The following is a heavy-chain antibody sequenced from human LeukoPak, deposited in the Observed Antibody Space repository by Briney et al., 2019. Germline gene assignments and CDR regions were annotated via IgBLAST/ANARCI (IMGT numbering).Heavy chain of an antibody. Sequence: SETLSLTCAVYGGSFSGYYWSWIRQPPGKGLEWIGEINHSGSTNYNPSLKSRVTISVDTSKNQFSLKLNSVGAADTAVYYCARGVVAAPQTVGYWGQGTLVTVSS. D-gene: IGHD2-15*01. V-gene: IGHV4-34*01. CDR3: ARGVVAAPQTVGY. CDR2: INHSGST. CDR1: GGSFSGYY. J-gene: IGHJ4*02.